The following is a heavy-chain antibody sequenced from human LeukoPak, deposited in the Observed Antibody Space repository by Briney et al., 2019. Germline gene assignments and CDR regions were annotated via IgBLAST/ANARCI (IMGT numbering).Heavy chain of an antibody. CDR2: IIPIFGTA. V-gene: IGHV1-69*05. CDR3: ARDGGSYYDLDY. D-gene: IGHD1-26*01. Sequence: SVTVSCKASGGTFSSYAISWVRQAPGQGLEWMGGIIPIFGTANYAQKFQGRVTITRDTSASTAYMELSSLRSEDTAVYYCARDGGSYYDLDYWGQGTLVTVSS. CDR1: GGTFSSYA. J-gene: IGHJ4*02.